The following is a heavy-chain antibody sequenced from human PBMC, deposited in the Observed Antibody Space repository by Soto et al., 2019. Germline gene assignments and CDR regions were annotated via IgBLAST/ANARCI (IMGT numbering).Heavy chain of an antibody. CDR1: AGSISRGDYY. D-gene: IGHD3-22*01. Sequence: SETLSLTCTVSAGSISRGDYYWSWIRQPPGKGLEWIGYTYYSGITYYNPSLKSRVTISVYTSKNQFSLKLSSVTAADTAVYYCARGWMTYYDDSSGYYDAFDIWGQGTMVAVSS. CDR3: ARGWMTYYDDSSGYYDAFDI. CDR2: TYYSGIT. J-gene: IGHJ3*02. V-gene: IGHV4-30-4*01.